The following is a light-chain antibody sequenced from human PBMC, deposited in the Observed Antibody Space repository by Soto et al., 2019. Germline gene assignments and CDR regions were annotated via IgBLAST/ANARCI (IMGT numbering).Light chain of an antibody. Sequence: AIQMTQSPSSLSASIGDRVTITCRASQAIRNNLGWYQQKPGKVPQLLMYGASSLQSGVPSRFSGSGSGTEFTLTISSLQPEDFATDFCLQDYNYPYTFGQGTRLEIK. CDR2: GAS. V-gene: IGKV1-6*01. CDR1: QAIRNN. J-gene: IGKJ2*01. CDR3: LQDYNYPYT.